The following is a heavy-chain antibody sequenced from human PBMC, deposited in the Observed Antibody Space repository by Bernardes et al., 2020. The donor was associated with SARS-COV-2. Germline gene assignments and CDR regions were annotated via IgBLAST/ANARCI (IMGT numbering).Heavy chain of an antibody. Sequence: GGSLRLSCAASEFNFIDYAMSWVRQAPGKGLEWVTGMKYRGRDKSVSYINSVEGRFTISRDNPKNMLYLQMDSLRSEDTAIYYCVKEGGSGNDWEGPFYFDSWGQGTLVTVSS. V-gene: IGHV3-23*01. CDR2: MKYRGRDKSV. CDR1: EFNFIDYA. J-gene: IGHJ4*02. CDR3: VKEGGSGNDWEGPFYFDS. D-gene: IGHD1-1*01.